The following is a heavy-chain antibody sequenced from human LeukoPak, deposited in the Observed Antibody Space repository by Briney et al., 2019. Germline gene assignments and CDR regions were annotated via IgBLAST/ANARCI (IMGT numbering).Heavy chain of an antibody. CDR3: ARNGQQWPVYSCDD. CDR1: GFNFSSFG. CDR2: IWYAGHNK. J-gene: IGHJ4*02. V-gene: IGHV3-33*01. Sequence: PGGSLRLSCAASGFNFSSFGMHWVRQAPGKRLEWVAVIWYAGHNKYYADSMKGRFTISRDNSKNTLYLHMNSLRAEDTAVYYCARNGQQWPVYSCDDWGQGTLVTVSS. D-gene: IGHD6-19*01.